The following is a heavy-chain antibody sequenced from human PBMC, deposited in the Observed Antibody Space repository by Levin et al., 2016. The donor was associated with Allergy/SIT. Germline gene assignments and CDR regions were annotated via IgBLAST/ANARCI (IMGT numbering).Heavy chain of an antibody. D-gene: IGHD1-26*01. CDR3: ARGVGPSRAGPDY. CDR2: ISSTGSLI. J-gene: IGHJ4*02. CDR1: GFSFDDHS. V-gene: IGHV3-21*01. Sequence: GESLKISCAASGFSFDDHSMNWVRQAPGKGLEWVSSISSTGSLIYYGDSVMGRFTISRDNANNSLSLHIISLRPEDTAVYYCARGVGPSRAGPDYWGQGALVIVSS.